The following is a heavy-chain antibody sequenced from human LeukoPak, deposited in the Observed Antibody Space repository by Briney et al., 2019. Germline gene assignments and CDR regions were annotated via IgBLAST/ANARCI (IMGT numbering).Heavy chain of an antibody. V-gene: IGHV4-59*08. D-gene: IGHD1-26*01. CDR3: ARHQRAYSGSYLNWFDP. CDR1: GGSISSYY. J-gene: IGHJ5*02. CDR2: VYYSGST. Sequence: PSETLSLTCTVSGGSISSYYWSWIRQPPGKGLEWIGYVYYSGSTNYNPSLKSRVTISVDTSKNQYSLKLSSVTAADTAVYYCARHQRAYSGSYLNWFDPWGQGTLVTVSS.